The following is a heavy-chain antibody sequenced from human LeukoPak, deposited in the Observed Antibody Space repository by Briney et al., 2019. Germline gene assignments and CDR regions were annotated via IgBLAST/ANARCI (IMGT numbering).Heavy chain of an antibody. CDR3: GMSGDRVPLQDDVFDV. CDR2: ICPGDSGP. D-gene: IGHD1-26*01. J-gene: IGHJ3*01. Sequence: PGESLKISCKVSGYSFTSYCIGWVRQMPGKGLEWMGIICPGDSGPTYSPSFQGQVTISVDKSINTAYLQWSSLQASDTAMYYCGMSGDRVPLQDDVFDVWGQGTMVTVST. V-gene: IGHV5-51*01. CDR1: GYSFTSYC.